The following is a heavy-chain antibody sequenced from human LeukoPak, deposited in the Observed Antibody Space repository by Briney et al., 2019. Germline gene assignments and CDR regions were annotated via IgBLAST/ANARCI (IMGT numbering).Heavy chain of an antibody. CDR2: IKSKTDGGTT. V-gene: IGHV3-15*01. CDR3: TTEGVSEQQPSSPLYYYYYGMDV. J-gene: IGHJ6*02. CDR1: GFTFSNAW. Sequence: PGGSLRLSCAASGFTFSNAWMSWVRQAPGKGLEWVGRIKSKTDGGTTDYAAPVKGRFTISRDDSKNTLYLQMNSLKTEDTAVYYCTTEGVSEQQPSSPLYYYYYGMDVWGQGTTVTVSS. D-gene: IGHD6-13*01.